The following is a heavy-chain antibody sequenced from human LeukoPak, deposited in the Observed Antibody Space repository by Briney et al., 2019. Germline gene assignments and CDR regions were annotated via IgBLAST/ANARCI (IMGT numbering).Heavy chain of an antibody. D-gene: IGHD1-26*01. V-gene: IGHV4-59*01. J-gene: IGHJ3*02. Sequence: KSSETLSLTCTVSGGSISSYYWSWIRQPPGKGLEWIGYIYYSGSTNYNPSLKSRVTISVDTSKNQFSLKLSSVTAADTAVYYCARDRKSGSLADAFDIWGQGTMVTVSS. CDR2: IYYSGST. CDR1: GGSISSYY. CDR3: ARDRKSGSLADAFDI.